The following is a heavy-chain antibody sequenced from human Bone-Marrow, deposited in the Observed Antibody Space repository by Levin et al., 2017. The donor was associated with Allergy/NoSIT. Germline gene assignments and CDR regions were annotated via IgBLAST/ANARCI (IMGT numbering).Heavy chain of an antibody. CDR2: IWYDGSNK. D-gene: IGHD5-18*01. CDR3: ARGKDTATYYYDYGMDG. CDR1: GFTFSSYG. Sequence: GGSLRLSCAASGFTFSSYGMHWVRQAPGKGLEWVAVIWYDGSNKYYADSVKGRFTISRDNSKNTLYLQMNSLRAEDTAVYYCARGKDTATYYYDYGMDGWGQGTTVTVSS. J-gene: IGHJ6*02. V-gene: IGHV3-33*01.